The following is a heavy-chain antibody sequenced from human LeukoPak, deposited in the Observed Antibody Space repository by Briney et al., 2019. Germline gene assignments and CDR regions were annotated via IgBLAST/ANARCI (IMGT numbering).Heavy chain of an antibody. V-gene: IGHV1-2*02. D-gene: IGHD3-10*01. CDR1: GYTFTGYY. J-gene: IGHJ5*01. CDR3: ARDFGGPGPFNS. Sequence: ASVKVSCKASGYTFTGYYMHWVRQAPGQGLEWMGWINPNSGGTNYAQKFQGRVTMTRDTSISTAYMELSRLRSNDTAVYYCARDFGGPGPFNSWGQGTLVTVSS. CDR2: INPNSGGT.